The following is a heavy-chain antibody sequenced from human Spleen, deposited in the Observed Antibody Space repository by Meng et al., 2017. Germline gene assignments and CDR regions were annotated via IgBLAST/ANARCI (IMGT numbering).Heavy chain of an antibody. CDR3: ARVGFYVSYYYYGMDV. Sequence: SETLSLTCTVSGYSISSGYYWGWIRQPPGKGLEWIGSIYHSGSTYYNPSLKSRVTISVDTSKNQFSLKLSSVTAADTAVYYCARVGFYVSYYYYGMDVWGQGTTVTVSS. V-gene: IGHV4-38-2*02. J-gene: IGHJ6*02. CDR1: GYSISSGYY. D-gene: IGHD3-16*01. CDR2: IYHSGST.